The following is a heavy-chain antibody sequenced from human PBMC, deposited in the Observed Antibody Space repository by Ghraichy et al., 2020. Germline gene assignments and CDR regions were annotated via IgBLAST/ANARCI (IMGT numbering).Heavy chain of an antibody. CDR3: ARDLCSSTSCTSIDY. Sequence: GGSLRLSCAASGFTISSYAMQWIRQAPGKGLEWVAVISYDGSNKYYADSVKGRFTISRDNSKNTLYLQMNSLRAEDTAVYYCARDLCSSTSCTSIDYWGQGTLVTVSS. CDR2: ISYDGSNK. J-gene: IGHJ4*02. CDR1: GFTISSYA. V-gene: IGHV3-30*04. D-gene: IGHD2-2*01.